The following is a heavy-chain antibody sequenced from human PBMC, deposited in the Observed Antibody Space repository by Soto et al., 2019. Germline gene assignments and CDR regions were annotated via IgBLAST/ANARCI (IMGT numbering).Heavy chain of an antibody. CDR1: GFTFISYW. CDR3: ARDVGLDYYYYYMDV. Sequence: GGSLRLSCAASGFTFISYWMSWVRQAPGKGLEWVANIKQDGSEKYYVDSVKGRFTISRDNAKNSLYLQMNSLRAEDTAVYYCARDVGLDYYYYYMDVWGKGT. D-gene: IGHD3-9*01. V-gene: IGHV3-7*01. CDR2: IKQDGSEK. J-gene: IGHJ6*03.